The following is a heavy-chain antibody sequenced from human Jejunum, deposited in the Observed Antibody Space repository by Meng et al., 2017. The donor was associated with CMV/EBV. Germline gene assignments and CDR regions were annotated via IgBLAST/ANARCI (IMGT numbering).Heavy chain of an antibody. V-gene: IGHV4-59*01. D-gene: IGHD6-13*01. CDR1: GGYFRSYY. Sequence: TMSGGYFRSYYWSWIRQPPGKGLEWIGYIYYSGSTNYNPSLKSRVSMSVDTSKNQFSLKLSSVTAADTAIYHCARGGYSGNWYVDQWGQGTLVTVSS. J-gene: IGHJ5*02. CDR2: IYYSGST. CDR3: ARGGYSGNWYVDQ.